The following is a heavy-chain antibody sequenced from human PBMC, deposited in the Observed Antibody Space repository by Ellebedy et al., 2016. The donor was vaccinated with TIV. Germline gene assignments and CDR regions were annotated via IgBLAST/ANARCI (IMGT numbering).Heavy chain of an antibody. CDR2: IGAAGDT. CDR1: GFSFTRYD. D-gene: IGHD3-9*01. CDR3: VRGSQYDILTGHLAFDY. Sequence: GGSLRLSXPASGFSFTRYDMHWVRQSAGKGLEWVSAIGAAGDTYYPDSVKGRFTISKDNAKNSLSLLMNTLRVGDTAVYYCVRGSQYDILTGHLAFDYWGQGAMVTVSS. V-gene: IGHV3-13*01. J-gene: IGHJ4*02.